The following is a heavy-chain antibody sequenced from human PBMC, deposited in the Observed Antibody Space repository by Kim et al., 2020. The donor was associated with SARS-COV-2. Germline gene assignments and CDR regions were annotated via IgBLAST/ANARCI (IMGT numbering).Heavy chain of an antibody. J-gene: IGHJ4*02. CDR3: AHTGWQLVSIFDY. V-gene: IGHV2-5*01. Sequence: YIPSLKGRLTITKDTSKNQVVLTMTKMDPVHTATYYCAHTGWQLVSIFDYWGQGTLVTVSS. D-gene: IGHD6-6*01.